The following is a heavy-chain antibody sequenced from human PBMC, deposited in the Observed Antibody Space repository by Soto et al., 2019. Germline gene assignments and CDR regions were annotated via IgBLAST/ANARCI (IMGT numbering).Heavy chain of an antibody. CDR2: MNPNSGNT. V-gene: IGHV1-8*01. Sequence: ASVKVSCKASGYTFTSYDINCVRQATGQGLEWMGWMNPNSGNTGYAQKFQGRVTMTRNNSISTAYMELSSLRSEDTAVYYCARAPGGCSGGKCPMGYWGQGTPVTVSS. CDR3: ARAPGGCSGGKCPMGY. D-gene: IGHD2-15*01. CDR1: GYTFTSYD. J-gene: IGHJ4*02.